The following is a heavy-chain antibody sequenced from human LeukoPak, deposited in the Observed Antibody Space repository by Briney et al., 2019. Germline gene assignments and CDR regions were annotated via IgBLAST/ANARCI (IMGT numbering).Heavy chain of an antibody. CDR3: AKRSSTSCCDAFDI. CDR2: ISYDGSNK. J-gene: IGHJ3*02. CDR1: GFTFSSYA. Sequence: GGSLRLSCAASGFTFSSYAMHWVRHAPGKGLEWVAVISYDGSNKYYADSVKGRFTISRDNSKNTLYLQMNSLRAEDTAVYYCAKRSSTSCCDAFDIWGQGTMVTVSS. V-gene: IGHV3-30*04. D-gene: IGHD2-2*01.